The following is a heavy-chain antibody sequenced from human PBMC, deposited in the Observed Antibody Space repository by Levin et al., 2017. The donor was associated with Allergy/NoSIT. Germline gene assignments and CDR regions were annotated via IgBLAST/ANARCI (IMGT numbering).Heavy chain of an antibody. D-gene: IGHD3-10*01. V-gene: IGHV4-34*01. CDR3: ARGGYYASGFYYINWFDS. J-gene: IGHJ5*02. Sequence: SQTLSLTCVVHGGSFSGYYWSWIRQAPGKGLEWIGQITHGGGTVYNPSLRSRVTISSDTSNNHFSLKVNAMTAADTAVYYCARGGYYASGFYYINWFDSWGQGTLVTVSS. CDR1: GGSFSGYY. CDR2: ITHGGGT.